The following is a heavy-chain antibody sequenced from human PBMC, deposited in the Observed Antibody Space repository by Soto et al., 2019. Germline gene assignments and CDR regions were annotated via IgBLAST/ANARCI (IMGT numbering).Heavy chain of an antibody. CDR3: AGGPYNWKYLYNYYGMDV. D-gene: IGHD1-7*01. CDR2: INPSGGST. V-gene: IGHV1-46*01. CDR1: GYTFTSYY. Sequence: ASVKVSCKASGYTFTSYYMHWVRQAPGQGLEWMGIINPSGGSTSYAQKFQGRVTMTRDTSTSTVYMELSSLRSEDTAVYYCAGGPYNWKYLYNYYGMDVWGQGTTVTVSS. J-gene: IGHJ6*02.